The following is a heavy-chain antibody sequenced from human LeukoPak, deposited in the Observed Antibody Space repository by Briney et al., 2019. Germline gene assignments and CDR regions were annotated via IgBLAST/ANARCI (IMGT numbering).Heavy chain of an antibody. CDR2: IYYSGNT. CDR1: GGSIGSNTYF. V-gene: IGHV4-39*01. J-gene: IGHJ4*02. Sequence: SETLPLTCSVSGGSIGSNTYFWGWIRQPPGKGLEWTGSIYYSGNTYSYPSLKSRVAISVDTSKNQFSLKLNSVTAADTAVYYCARYGSGSYVPFDYWGQATLATVSS. CDR3: ARYGSGSYVPFDY. D-gene: IGHD3-10*01.